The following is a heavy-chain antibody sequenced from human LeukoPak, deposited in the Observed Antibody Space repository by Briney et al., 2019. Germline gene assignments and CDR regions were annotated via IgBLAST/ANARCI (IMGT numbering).Heavy chain of an antibody. CDR2: IYYSGTT. CDR3: ARGANWGSPDY. D-gene: IGHD7-27*01. J-gene: IGHJ4*02. V-gene: IGHV4-59*01. Sequence: SETLSLTCTVSGGSISSDYWSWIRQSPGKGLEWIGYIYYSGTTSYNPSLKSRATISLDTSKNQFSLKLSSVTAADTAVYYCARGANWGSPDYWGQGNLVTVSS. CDR1: GGSISSDY.